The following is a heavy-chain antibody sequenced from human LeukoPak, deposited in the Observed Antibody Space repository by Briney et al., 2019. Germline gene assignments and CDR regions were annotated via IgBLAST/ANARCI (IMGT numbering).Heavy chain of an antibody. Sequence: ASLKVSCKASGYTFTNYGISWVRQAPGQGLERMGWISAYNGNTKYASKFQGRVTMTTDTSTTTAYMELRSLESDDTAVYYCSRDGHRRYYYDSGSYPSGDYWAQGTLVTVSS. J-gene: IGHJ4*02. V-gene: IGHV1-18*01. CDR2: ISAYNGNT. CDR1: GYTFTNYG. CDR3: SRDGHRRYYYDSGSYPSGDY. D-gene: IGHD3-10*01.